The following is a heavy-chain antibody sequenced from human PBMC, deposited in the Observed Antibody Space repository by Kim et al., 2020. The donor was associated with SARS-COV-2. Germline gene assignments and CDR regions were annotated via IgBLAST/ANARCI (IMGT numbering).Heavy chain of an antibody. CDR1: GGSFSGYY. V-gene: IGHV4-34*01. CDR2: INHSGST. Sequence: SETLSLTCAVYGGSFSGYYWSWIRQPPGKGLEWIGEINHSGSTNYNPSLKSRVTISVDTSKNQFSLKLSSVTAADTAVYYCARDAGIAAAGTALDYWGQGTLVTVSS. J-gene: IGHJ4*02. CDR3: ARDAGIAAAGTALDY. D-gene: IGHD6-13*01.